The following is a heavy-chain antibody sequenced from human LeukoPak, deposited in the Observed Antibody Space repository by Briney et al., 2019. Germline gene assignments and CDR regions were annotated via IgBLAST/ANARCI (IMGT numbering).Heavy chain of an antibody. D-gene: IGHD2-15*01. CDR3: AKDSFIVVVVAASDY. V-gene: IGHV3-23*01. Sequence: QPGGSLRLSCAASGFNFSSYDMSWVRQAPGKGLEWVSAISGSGGSIYYADSVKGRFTISRDNSKNTLYLQMNSLRAEDTAVYYCAKDSFIVVVVAASDYWGQGTLVTVSS. CDR2: ISGSGGSI. J-gene: IGHJ4*02. CDR1: GFNFSSYD.